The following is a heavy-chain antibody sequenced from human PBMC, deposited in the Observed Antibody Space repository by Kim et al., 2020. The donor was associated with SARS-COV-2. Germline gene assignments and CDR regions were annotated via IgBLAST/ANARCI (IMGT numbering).Heavy chain of an antibody. CDR2: INADSGNT. Sequence: ASVKVSCKASGYTFTSYGINWVRQAPGQGLEWMGWINADSGNTNYAQKLQGRVTMTTDTSTSTAYMELRSLRSDDTAVYYCARAIRNYYGSFDPWGQGTLVTVSS. J-gene: IGHJ5*02. V-gene: IGHV1-18*01. D-gene: IGHD3-10*01. CDR3: ARAIRNYYGSFDP. CDR1: GYTFTSYG.